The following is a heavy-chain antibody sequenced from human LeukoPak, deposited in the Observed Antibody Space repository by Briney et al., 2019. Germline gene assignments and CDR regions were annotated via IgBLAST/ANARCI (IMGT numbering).Heavy chain of an antibody. CDR3: AREARYYDSSGYYYPDY. CDR1: GFTVSSNY. J-gene: IGHJ4*02. V-gene: IGHV3-53*01. CDR2: IYSGGST. D-gene: IGHD3-22*01. Sequence: GGSLRLSCAASGFTVSSNYMSWVRQAPGKGLEWVSVIYSGGSTYYADSVKGRFTISRDNSKNTRYLQMNSLRADDTAVYYCAREARYYDSSGYYYPDYWGQGTLVTVSS.